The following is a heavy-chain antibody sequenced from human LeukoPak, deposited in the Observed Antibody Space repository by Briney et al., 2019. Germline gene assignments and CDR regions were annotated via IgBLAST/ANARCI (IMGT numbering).Heavy chain of an antibody. V-gene: IGHV3-74*01. CDR2: INSDGSST. Sequence: GGSLRLSCAASGFTFSTFWMHWVRQAPGKGLVWVSRINSDGSSTVYADSVKGRFTISRDNSKNTLYLQMNSLRADDTAVYYCARSEYSSTWYGDYYYYYMDVWGKGTTVTVSS. J-gene: IGHJ6*03. D-gene: IGHD6-13*01. CDR1: GFTFSTFW. CDR3: ARSEYSSTWYGDYYYYYMDV.